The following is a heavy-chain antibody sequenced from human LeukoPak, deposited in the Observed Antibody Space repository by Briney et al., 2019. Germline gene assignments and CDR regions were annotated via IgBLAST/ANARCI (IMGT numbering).Heavy chain of an antibody. Sequence: SVKVSCKASGYTFGSYGVSWVRQAPGQGLEWMAWISPYNGKTNYAQTFQGRVTMTTDTSTSTAYMELRSLRADDTAVYYCARDSASVWPGSSGWSNWFDPWGQGTLVTVSS. V-gene: IGHV1-18*01. D-gene: IGHD6-19*01. J-gene: IGHJ5*02. CDR3: ARDSASVWPGSSGWSNWFDP. CDR2: ISPYNGKT. CDR1: GYTFGSYG.